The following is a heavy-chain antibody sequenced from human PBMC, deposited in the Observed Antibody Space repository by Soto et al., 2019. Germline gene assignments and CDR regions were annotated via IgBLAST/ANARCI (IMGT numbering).Heavy chain of an antibody. D-gene: IGHD6-13*01. CDR1: GFAFSRYG. Sequence: SLRLACAASGFAFSRYGMHWVRQAPDKGLEWGAVIWYDGTDSYYADFGKVRVTISRDNSRNTLYLQVDSLRVDDTAVYYCAKDRSSSLDAMDVWGQGTKVTVSS. CDR3: AKDRSSSLDAMDV. CDR2: IWYDGTDS. V-gene: IGHV3-33*06. J-gene: IGHJ6*01.